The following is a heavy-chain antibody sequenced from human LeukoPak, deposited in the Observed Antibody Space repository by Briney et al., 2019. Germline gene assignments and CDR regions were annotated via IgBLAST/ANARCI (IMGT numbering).Heavy chain of an antibody. CDR2: ISSSSSTI. J-gene: IGHJ4*02. CDR1: GFTFSSYS. Sequence: GGSLRLSCAASGFTFSSYSMNWVRQAPGKGLEWVSYISSSSSTIYYADSVKGRFTISRDNAKNSLYLQMNSLRAEDTAVYYCARDGPPTVNYFDYWGQGTLVTVSS. CDR3: ARDGPPTVNYFDY. D-gene: IGHD4-17*01. V-gene: IGHV3-48*01.